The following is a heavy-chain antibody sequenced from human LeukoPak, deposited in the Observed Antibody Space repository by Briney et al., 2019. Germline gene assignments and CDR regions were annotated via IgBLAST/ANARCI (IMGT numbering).Heavy chain of an antibody. J-gene: IGHJ4*02. CDR3: ARQGTYSSAIGMGY. D-gene: IGHD6-19*01. CDR2: INPSGGST. CDR1: GYTFNNHY. V-gene: IGHV1-46*02. Sequence: ASVKVSCKASGYTFNNHYMYWVRQAPGQGLEWMEVINPSGGSTSYAQKFQGRVTMTRDTSTRTVYTEVNSLRSEDTAVYYCARQGTYSSAIGMGYWGQGTLVTVSS.